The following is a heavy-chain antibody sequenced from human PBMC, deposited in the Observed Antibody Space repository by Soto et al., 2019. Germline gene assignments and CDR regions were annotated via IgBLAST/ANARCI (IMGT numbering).Heavy chain of an antibody. CDR1: GFTFSDYY. V-gene: IGHV3-11*01. D-gene: IGHD3-22*01. CDR2: ISDSGSSI. J-gene: IGHJ5*02. Sequence: QVQLVESGGGLVKPGGSLRLSCAASGFTFSDYYMNWIRQAPGKGLEWVSYISDSGSSIFYADSVKGRFTISRDSARKSLSLHMSSLRVEDTAVYYCARDTAFINSGFFDAWGQGTPVTVSS. CDR3: ARDTAFINSGFFDA.